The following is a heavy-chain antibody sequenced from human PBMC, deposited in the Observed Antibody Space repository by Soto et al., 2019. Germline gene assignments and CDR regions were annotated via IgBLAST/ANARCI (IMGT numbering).Heavy chain of an antibody. D-gene: IGHD6-19*01. V-gene: IGHV1-46*01. J-gene: IGHJ4*02. CDR1: GYTFTSYY. CDR3: ARDSAGIAVAGNYFDY. CDR2: INPSGGST. Sequence: ASVKVSCKASGYTFTSYYMHWVRQAPGQGLEWMGIINPSGGSTSYAQKFQGRVTMTRDTSTSTVYMELSSLRSEDTAVYYCARDSAGIAVAGNYFDYWGQGTLVTVSS.